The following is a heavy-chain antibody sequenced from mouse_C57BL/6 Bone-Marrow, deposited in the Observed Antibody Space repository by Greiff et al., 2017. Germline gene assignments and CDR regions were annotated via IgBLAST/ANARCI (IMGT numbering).Heavy chain of an antibody. J-gene: IGHJ3*01. V-gene: IGHV5-9*01. CDR1: GFTFSSYT. Sequence: EVKLVESGGGLVKPGGSLKLSCAASGFTFSSYTMSWVRQTPEKRLEWVATISGGGGNTYYPDSVKGRFTISRDNAKNTLYLQMSSLRSEDTALYYCARNWAWFAYWGQGTLVTVSA. D-gene: IGHD4-1*01. CDR2: ISGGGGNT. CDR3: ARNWAWFAY.